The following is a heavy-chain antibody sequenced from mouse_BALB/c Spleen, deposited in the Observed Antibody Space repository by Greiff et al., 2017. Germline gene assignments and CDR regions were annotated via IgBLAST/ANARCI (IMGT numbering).Heavy chain of an antibody. V-gene: IGHV2-9-2*01. CDR2: IWTGGGT. CDR1: GFSLTSYD. D-gene: IGHD2-1*01. Sequence: VKLVESGPGLVAPSQSLSITCTVSGFSLTSYDISWIRQPPGKGLEWLGVIWTGGGTNYNSAFMSRLSISKDNSKSQVFLKMNSLQTDDTAIYYCVRDGGNAYAMDYWGQGTSVTVSS. CDR3: VRDGGNAYAMDY. J-gene: IGHJ4*01.